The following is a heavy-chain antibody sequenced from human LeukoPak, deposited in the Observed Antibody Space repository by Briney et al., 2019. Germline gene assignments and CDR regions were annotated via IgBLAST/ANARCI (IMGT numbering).Heavy chain of an antibody. D-gene: IGHD5-18*01. V-gene: IGHV3-53*01. CDR2: IYSGGST. CDR1: GFTVSSNY. J-gene: IGHJ4*02. Sequence: GGSLRLSCAASGFTVSSNYMSWVRQAPGRGLEWVSVIYSGGSTYYADSVKGRFTISGDNSKNTLYLQMNSLRAEDTAVYYCARGSQLWSSTFFDYWGQGTLVTVST. CDR3: ARGSQLWSSTFFDY.